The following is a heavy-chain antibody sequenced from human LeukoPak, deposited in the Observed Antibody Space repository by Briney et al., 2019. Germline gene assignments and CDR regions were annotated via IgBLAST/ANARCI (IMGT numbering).Heavy chain of an antibody. CDR1: GFTFSSYA. V-gene: IGHV3-23*01. CDR2: ISGSGGST. Sequence: PGGSLRLSCGASGFTFSSYAMNWVRQAPGKGLEWVSTISGSGGSTYYADSVKGRFTISRDNSKNTLYLQMNSLRAGDTAVYHCAKQGYCSGGSCYPWYFDYWGQGTLVTVSS. J-gene: IGHJ4*02. CDR3: AKQGYCSGGSCYPWYFDY. D-gene: IGHD2-15*01.